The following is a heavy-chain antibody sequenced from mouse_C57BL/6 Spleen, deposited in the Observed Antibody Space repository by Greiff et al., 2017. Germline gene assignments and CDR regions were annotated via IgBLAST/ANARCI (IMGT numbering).Heavy chain of an antibody. J-gene: IGHJ2*01. Sequence: DVMLVESGGGLVKPGGSLKLSCAASGFTFSDYGMHWVRQAPEKGLEWVAYISSGSSTIYYADTVKGRFTISRDNAKNNLFLQMTSLRSEVTAMYYCARNSFDYWGQGTTLTVSS. CDR3: ARNSFDY. V-gene: IGHV5-17*01. CDR1: GFTFSDYG. CDR2: ISSGSSTI.